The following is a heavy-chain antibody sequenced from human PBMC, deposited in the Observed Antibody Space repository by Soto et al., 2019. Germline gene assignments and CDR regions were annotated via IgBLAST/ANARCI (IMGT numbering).Heavy chain of an antibody. CDR3: ARDDCSSTSCYTVPGYYYGMDV. Sequence: GASVKVSCKASGGTFSSYAISWVRQAPGQGLEWMGGTIPIFGTANYAQKFQGRVTITADESTSTAYMELSSLRSEDTAVYYCARDDCSSTSCYTVPGYYYGMDVWGQGTTVTVSS. V-gene: IGHV1-69*13. D-gene: IGHD2-2*02. J-gene: IGHJ6*02. CDR2: TIPIFGTA. CDR1: GGTFSSYA.